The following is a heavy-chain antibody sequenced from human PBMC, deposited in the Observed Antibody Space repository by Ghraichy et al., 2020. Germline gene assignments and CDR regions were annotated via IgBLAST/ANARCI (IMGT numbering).Heavy chain of an antibody. D-gene: IGHD3-3*01. CDR3: ARVRRFRDEFAGLPIAQLEGYYYYMDV. V-gene: IGHV1-8*01. Sequence: ASVKVSCKASGYNFDGYDINWVRQATGQGLEWMGWMNPISGNTGYAQNFQGRVTMTRDTSIRTAFLELGSLRSEDTAVYYCARVRRFRDEFAGLPIAQLEGYYYYMDVWGIGTTVTVSS. CDR1: GYNFDGYD. CDR2: MNPISGNT. J-gene: IGHJ6*03.